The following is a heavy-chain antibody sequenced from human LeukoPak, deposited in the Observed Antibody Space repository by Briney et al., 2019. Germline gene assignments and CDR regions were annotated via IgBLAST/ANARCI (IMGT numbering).Heavy chain of an antibody. CDR1: GGSVSSSY. CDR3: AREYSSGRLDY. V-gene: IGHV4-59*02. CDR2: IYSSGHT. J-gene: IGHJ4*02. D-gene: IGHD6-19*01. Sequence: SETLSLTCTVSGGSVSSSYWSWIRQPPGKGLEWIGYIYSSGHTNYNPSLQSRVTISVDTSKNQFSLKLRSVTAADTAVYYYAREYSSGRLDYWGQGTLVTVSS.